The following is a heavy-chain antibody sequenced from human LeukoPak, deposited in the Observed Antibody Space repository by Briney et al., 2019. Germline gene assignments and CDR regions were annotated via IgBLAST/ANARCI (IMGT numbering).Heavy chain of an antibody. CDR2: IYTSGST. D-gene: IGHD6-13*01. Sequence: PSETLSLTCTVSGGSISSYYWSWIRQPAGKGLEWIGRIYTSGSTNYNPSLKSRVTISVDTSKNQFSLKLSSVPAADTAVYYCARDCCSSSWFNYYYYYMDVWGKGTTVTVSS. CDR3: ARDCCSSSWFNYYYYYMDV. CDR1: GGSISSYY. V-gene: IGHV4-4*07. J-gene: IGHJ6*03.